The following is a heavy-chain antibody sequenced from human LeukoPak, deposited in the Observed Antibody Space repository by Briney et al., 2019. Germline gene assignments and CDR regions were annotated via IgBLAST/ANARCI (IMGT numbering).Heavy chain of an antibody. CDR1: GFTFSNYA. J-gene: IGHJ4*02. Sequence: GGSLRLSCAASGFTFSNYAMSWVSQAPGKGLEWVSGISGSAGSTYYADSVKGRFTISRDNSKNTLYLQMNSLTDDDTAVYYCAKKWGVGTTTLDYFDYWGQGTLVTVSS. V-gene: IGHV3-23*01. D-gene: IGHD1-26*01. CDR3: AKKWGVGTTTLDYFDY. CDR2: ISGSAGST.